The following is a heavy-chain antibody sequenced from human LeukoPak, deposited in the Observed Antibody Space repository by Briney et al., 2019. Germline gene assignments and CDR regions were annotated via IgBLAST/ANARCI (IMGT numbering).Heavy chain of an antibody. J-gene: IGHJ4*02. CDR3: ARLTGTTGFDY. CDR2: IKQDGSDK. V-gene: IGHV3-7*01. CDR1: GFPFSSYW. Sequence: GGSLRLSCAASGFPFSSYWMSWVRQAPGKGLEWVANIKQDGSDKYYVDSVKGRFTISRDNAKNSLYLHLNSLRADDTAVYYCARLTGTTGFDYWGQGTLVTVSS. D-gene: IGHD1-1*01.